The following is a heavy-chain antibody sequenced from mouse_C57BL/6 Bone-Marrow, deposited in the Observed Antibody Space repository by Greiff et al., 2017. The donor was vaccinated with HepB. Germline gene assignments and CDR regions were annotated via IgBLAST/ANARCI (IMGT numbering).Heavy chain of an antibody. CDR3: ARGNYYGSYYAMDY. CDR1: GYTFTSYW. J-gene: IGHJ4*01. Sequence: VQLQQPGAELVRPGSSVKLSCKASGYTFTSYWMHRVKQRPIQGLEWIGNIDPSDSETHYNQKFKDKATLTVDKSSSTAYMQLSSLTSEDSAVYYCARGNYYGSYYAMDYWGQGTSVTVSS. V-gene: IGHV1-52*01. D-gene: IGHD1-1*01. CDR2: IDPSDSET.